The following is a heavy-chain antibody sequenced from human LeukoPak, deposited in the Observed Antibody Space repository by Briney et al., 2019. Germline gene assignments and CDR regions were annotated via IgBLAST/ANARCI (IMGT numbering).Heavy chain of an antibody. CDR3: ARLRYCSSTSCSPGGFDP. Sequence: SETLSLTCTVSGGSISSGSYYWSWIRQPAGKGLEWIGRIYTGGSTNYNPSLKSRVTISVDTSKNQFSLKLSSVTAADTAVYYCARLRYCSSTSCSPGGFDPWGQGTLVTVSS. CDR1: GGSISSGSYY. V-gene: IGHV4-61*02. CDR2: IYTGGST. D-gene: IGHD2-2*01. J-gene: IGHJ5*02.